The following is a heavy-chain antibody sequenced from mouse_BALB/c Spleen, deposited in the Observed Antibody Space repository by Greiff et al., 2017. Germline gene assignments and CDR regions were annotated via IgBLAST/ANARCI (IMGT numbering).Heavy chain of an antibody. Sequence: EVQLQQSGPELVKPGASMKISCKASGYSFTGYTMNWVKQSHGKNLEWIGLINPYNGGTSYNQKFKGKATLTVDKSSSTAYMELLSLTSEDSAVYYCARRSSDGYPYYYAMDYWGQGTSVTVSS. CDR3: ARRSSDGYPYYYAMDY. D-gene: IGHD2-3*01. CDR2: INPYNGGT. J-gene: IGHJ4*01. V-gene: IGHV1-18*01. CDR1: GYSFTGYT.